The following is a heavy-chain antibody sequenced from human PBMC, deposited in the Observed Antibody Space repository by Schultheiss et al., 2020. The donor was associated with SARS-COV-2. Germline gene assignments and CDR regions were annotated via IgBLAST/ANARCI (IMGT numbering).Heavy chain of an antibody. J-gene: IGHJ6*02. V-gene: IGHV3-23*01. D-gene: IGHD1-26*01. CDR2: ISGTGAGT. Sequence: GGSLRLSCAASGFTFSSYAMSWVRQAPGKGLEWVSSISGTGAGTFYAGSLEGRFTISRDNSKNTLYLQMNSLRAEDTAVYYCARVGATNLPHYYGMDVWGQGTMVTVSS. CDR1: GFTFSSYA. CDR3: ARVGATNLPHYYGMDV.